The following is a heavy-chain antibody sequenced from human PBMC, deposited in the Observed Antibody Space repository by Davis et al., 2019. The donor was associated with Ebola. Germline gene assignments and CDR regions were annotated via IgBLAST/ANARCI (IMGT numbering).Heavy chain of an antibody. J-gene: IGHJ2*01. D-gene: IGHD6-6*01. Sequence: PGGSLRLSCKGSGYSFTSYWIGWVRQMPGKGLEWMGIIYPGDSDTRYSPSFQGQVTISADKSISTAYLQWSSLQASDTAIYYCARRRPTVNWYFDLWGRGTLVTVSS. CDR1: GYSFTSYW. V-gene: IGHV5-51*01. CDR3: ARRRPTVNWYFDL. CDR2: IYPGDSDT.